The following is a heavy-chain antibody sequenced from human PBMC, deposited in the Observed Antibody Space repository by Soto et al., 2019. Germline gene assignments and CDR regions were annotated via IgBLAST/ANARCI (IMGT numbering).Heavy chain of an antibody. CDR2: ISGGGGAT. J-gene: IGHJ4*02. CDR1: GFTFSRHA. Sequence: DVQLLESGGGLVQPGGSLRLSCAASGFTFSRHAMSWVRQAPGKGLEWVSGISGGGGATYYADSVKGRFTISRDNSKNTLYLQMNSLRAEDTAICYCAKSEPYGSGSYYFDYWGQGTLVTVSS. CDR3: AKSEPYGSGSYYFDY. V-gene: IGHV3-23*01. D-gene: IGHD1-26*01.